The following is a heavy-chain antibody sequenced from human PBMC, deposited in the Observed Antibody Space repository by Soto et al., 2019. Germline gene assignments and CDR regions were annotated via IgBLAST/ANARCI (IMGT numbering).Heavy chain of an antibody. V-gene: IGHV4-34*01. J-gene: IGHJ4*01. CDR1: GGSFSGYY. Sequence: SETLSLTCAVYGGSFSGYYWSWIRQPPGKGLEWIGEINHSGSTNYNPSLKSRVTISVDTSKNQFSPKLSSVTAADTAAYYCARDSGYGAGNSVNHYIDYWGHGTLVTVSS. CDR2: INHSGST. CDR3: ARDSGYGAGNSVNHYIDY. D-gene: IGHD3-10*01.